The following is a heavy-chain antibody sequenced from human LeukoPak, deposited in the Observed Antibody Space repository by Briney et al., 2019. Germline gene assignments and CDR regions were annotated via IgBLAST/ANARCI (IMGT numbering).Heavy chain of an antibody. D-gene: IGHD3-22*01. J-gene: IGHJ4*02. Sequence: KPSETLSLTCAVSDYSISSGDYWGWTRQPPGKGLEWIGSVYHSGSTHYSPSLKSRVTISVDTSKNQFSLKLSSVTAADTAVYYCARNDSSGYFDYWGQGTLVTVSS. CDR3: ARNDSSGYFDY. V-gene: IGHV4-38-2*01. CDR1: DYSISSGDY. CDR2: VYHSGST.